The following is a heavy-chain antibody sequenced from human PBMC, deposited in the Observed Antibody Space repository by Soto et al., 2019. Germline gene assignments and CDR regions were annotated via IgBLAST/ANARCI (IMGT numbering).Heavy chain of an antibody. J-gene: IGHJ4*02. V-gene: IGHV1-69*01. D-gene: IGHD2-2*01. CDR1: GGPFSSYA. CDR2: IIPILVTP. CDR3: ARGGVRSTTSCLY. Sequence: QVQLVQSGAEVKKPGSSVKVSCKASGGPFSSYAITWVRQSPGQGLEWVGGIIPILVTPKYAQNCQDRVTITADESTNTAYMELDNLRSEDRSVYYCARGGVRSTTSCLYWGQGTLVTFSS.